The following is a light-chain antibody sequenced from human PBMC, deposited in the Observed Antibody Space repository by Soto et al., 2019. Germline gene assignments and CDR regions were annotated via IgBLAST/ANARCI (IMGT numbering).Light chain of an antibody. V-gene: IGKV1-39*01. CDR1: QTISTY. J-gene: IGKJ4*01. CDR2: AVS. CDR3: QQGYSIHALT. Sequence: DIQMTQSPSSLSASVGDRVTISCRASQTISTYLHWYQHKPGKVPRLLISAVSTLQSGVPGRFRGSGSETEITRTITYLQPGDFATYYCQQGYSIHALTFGGGTKVELK.